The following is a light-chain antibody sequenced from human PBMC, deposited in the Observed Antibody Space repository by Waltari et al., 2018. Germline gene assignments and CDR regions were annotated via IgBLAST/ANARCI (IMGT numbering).Light chain of an antibody. CDR3: QKYNSAPPFT. CDR1: QGISNY. J-gene: IGKJ3*01. Sequence: DIQMTQSPSSLSASVGDRVTITCRASQGISNYLAWYQQKPGKVPKLLIYAASTLQSVVPSRFSGSGSWTDFTLTISSLQPEDVATYYCQKYNSAPPFTFGPGTKVDIK. V-gene: IGKV1-27*01. CDR2: AAS.